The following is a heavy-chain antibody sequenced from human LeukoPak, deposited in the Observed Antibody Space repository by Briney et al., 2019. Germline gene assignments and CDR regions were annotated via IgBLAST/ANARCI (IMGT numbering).Heavy chain of an antibody. J-gene: IGHJ4*02. CDR1: GYTFTSYY. D-gene: IGHD6-19*01. V-gene: IGHV1-46*01. CDR2: INPSGGST. Sequence: ASVKVSCKASGYTFTSYYMHWVRQAPGQGLEWMGIINPSGGSTSYAQKFQGRVTMTRDTSTSTVYMGLSSLRSEDTAVYYCARDLATRKAGIAVAGLNDYWGQGTLVTVSS. CDR3: ARDLATRKAGIAVAGLNDY.